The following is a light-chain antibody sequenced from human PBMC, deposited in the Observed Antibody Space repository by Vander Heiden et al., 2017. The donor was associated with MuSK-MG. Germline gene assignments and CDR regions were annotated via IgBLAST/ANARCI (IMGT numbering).Light chain of an antibody. Sequence: QSALTPPPSVSGSPGQSVTISCTGTSSDVGSYNRVAWYQQPPGTAPKLMIYEVTNRPSGVPDRFSGSKSGNTASLTISGLQAEDEADYYCSSYTSSSTVVFGGGTKLTVI. CDR1: SSDVGSYNR. V-gene: IGLV2-18*02. CDR3: SSYTSSSTVV. CDR2: EVT. J-gene: IGLJ2*01.